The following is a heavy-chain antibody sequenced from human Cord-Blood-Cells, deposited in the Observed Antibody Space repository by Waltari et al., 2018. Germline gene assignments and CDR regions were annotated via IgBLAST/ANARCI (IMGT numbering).Heavy chain of an antibody. CDR3: ARGGAVYI. CDR2: IYSGVST. J-gene: IGHJ3*02. CDR1: GFTVSSNY. V-gene: IGHV3-53*02. Sequence: EVQLVETGGGLIQPGGSLRLSCAASGFTVSSNYMSWVRQAPGKGLEWVSVIYSGVSTSSADSVTGRFTISRDNSKNTLYLQMNSLRAEDTAVYYCARGGAVYIWGQGTMVTVSS.